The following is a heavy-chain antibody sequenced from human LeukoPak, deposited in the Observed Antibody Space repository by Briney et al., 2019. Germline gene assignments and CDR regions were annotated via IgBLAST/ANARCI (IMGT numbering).Heavy chain of an antibody. CDR2: IIPIFGTA. CDR3: AKEDIVAPLGFDP. CDR1: GGTFSSYA. D-gene: IGHD5-12*01. V-gene: IGHV1-69*06. Sequence: GASVKVSCKASGGTFSSYAISWVRQAPGQGLEWMGGIIPIFGTANYAQKFQGRVTIAADKSTSTAYMELSSLRSEDTAVYYCAKEDIVAPLGFDPWGQGTLVTVSS. J-gene: IGHJ5*02.